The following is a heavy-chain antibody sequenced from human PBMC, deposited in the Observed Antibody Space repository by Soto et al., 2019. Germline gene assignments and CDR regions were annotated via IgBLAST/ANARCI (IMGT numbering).Heavy chain of an antibody. Sequence: QVQLQESGPGLVKPSETLSLPCTVSGGSVSSGSYYWSWIRQPPGKGLEWIGYIYYSGRTNYNPSLKSRVTISVDTSKNQFSLKLSSVTAADTAVYYCARDRGVGAWADYWGQGTLVTVSS. CDR1: GGSVSSGSYY. D-gene: IGHD1-26*01. J-gene: IGHJ4*02. CDR2: IYYSGRT. CDR3: ARDRGVGAWADY. V-gene: IGHV4-61*01.